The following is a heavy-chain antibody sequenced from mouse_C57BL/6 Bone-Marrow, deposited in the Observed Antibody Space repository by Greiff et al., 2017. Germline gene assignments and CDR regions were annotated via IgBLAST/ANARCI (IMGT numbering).Heavy chain of an antibody. V-gene: IGHV5-2*01. J-gene: IGHJ1*03. Sequence: EVKLVESGGGLVQPGESLKLSCESNEYEFPSHDMSWVRKTPEKRLELVAAINSDGGSTYYPDTMERRFIISRDNTKKALYLQMSSLRSEDTALYYCARHGYYYGSSFWYFDVWGTGTTVTVSS. CDR1: EYEFPSHD. CDR2: INSDGGST. D-gene: IGHD1-1*01. CDR3: ARHGYYYGSSFWYFDV.